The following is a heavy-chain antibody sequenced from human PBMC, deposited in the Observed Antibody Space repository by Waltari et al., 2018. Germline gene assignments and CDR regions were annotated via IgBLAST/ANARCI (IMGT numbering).Heavy chain of an antibody. CDR3: ARGITTDS. V-gene: IGHV3-7*01. CDR2: IKHDESEK. J-gene: IGHJ4*02. D-gene: IGHD4-4*01. CDR1: GFTFSSYW. Sequence: EVQLVESGGGLVQPGGSLRLSCAASGFTFSSYWMTWVRQAPGKGLGWVANIKHDESEKYYVDSVKGRFTISRENARNSLYLQMNSLRVEDTAVYYCARGITTDSWGQGTLVTVSS.